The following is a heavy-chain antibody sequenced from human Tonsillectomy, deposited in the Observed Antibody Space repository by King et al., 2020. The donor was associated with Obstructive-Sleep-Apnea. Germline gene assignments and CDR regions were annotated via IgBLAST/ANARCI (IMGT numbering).Heavy chain of an antibody. CDR2: ISYDGKTK. CDR3: ARGTSWRAFDY. V-gene: IGHV3-30*04. J-gene: IGHJ4*02. CDR1: GFTFSNYA. D-gene: IGHD2-2*01. Sequence: VQLVESGGGVVQPGRSLRLSCAASGFTFSNYAMYWVRQAPGKGLECVTIISYDGKTKHYADSVMGRFTISRDNSKNTLYLQMNSLRGEEPAMYYCARGTSWRAFDYWGQGTLVTVSS.